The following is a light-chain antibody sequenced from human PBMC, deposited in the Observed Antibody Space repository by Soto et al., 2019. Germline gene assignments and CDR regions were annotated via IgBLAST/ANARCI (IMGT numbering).Light chain of an antibody. CDR3: SSYTGDNTPYV. CDR2: EVT. Sequence: QSALTQPASVSGSPGQSITISCTGTSSDVGAFNFVSWYQHHPGRGPRLMIYEVTNRPSGISNRFSGSKSGNTASLAISGLQAEDEAAYYCSSYTGDNTPYVFGTGTKLTVL. J-gene: IGLJ1*01. CDR1: SSDVGAFNF. V-gene: IGLV2-14*01.